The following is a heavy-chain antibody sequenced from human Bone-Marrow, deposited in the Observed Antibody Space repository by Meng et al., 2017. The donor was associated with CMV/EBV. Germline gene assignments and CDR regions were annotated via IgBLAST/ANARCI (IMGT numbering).Heavy chain of an antibody. CDR2: MNPNSGDT. CDR1: GYTFTTYD. D-gene: IGHD1-26*01. CDR3: ARGRVVAWVRIVGAMSY. Sequence: ASVKVSCKASGYTFTTYDINWVRQATGQGLEWMGWMNPNSGDTGYAQKFQGRVTMTRNTSISTAYMELSSLRSEDTAVYYCARGRVVAWVRIVGAMSYWGQGTLVTFSS. V-gene: IGHV1-8*01. J-gene: IGHJ4*02.